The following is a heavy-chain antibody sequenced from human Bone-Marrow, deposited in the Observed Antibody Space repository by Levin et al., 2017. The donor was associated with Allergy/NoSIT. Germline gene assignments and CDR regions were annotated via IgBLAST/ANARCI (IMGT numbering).Heavy chain of an antibody. CDR1: GGTFSSYA. D-gene: IGHD1-14*01. J-gene: IGHJ6*03. CDR3: ARERKDYYYYYMDV. V-gene: IGHV1-69*13. Sequence: ASVKVSCKASGGTFSSYAISWVRQAPGQGLEWMGGIIPIFGTANYAQKFQGRVTITADESTSTAYMELSSLRSEDTAVYYCARERKDYYYYYMDVWGKGTTVTVSS. CDR2: IIPIFGTA.